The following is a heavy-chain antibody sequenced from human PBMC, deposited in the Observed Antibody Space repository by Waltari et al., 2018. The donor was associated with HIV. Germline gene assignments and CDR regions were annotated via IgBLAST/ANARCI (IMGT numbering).Heavy chain of an antibody. CDR2: INPNNGGT. CDR3: ARNLDGDYVLAY. CDR1: GYTFTGYY. D-gene: IGHD4-17*01. V-gene: IGHV1-2*02. J-gene: IGHJ4*02. Sequence: QVQLVQSGAEVKKPGASVKVSCKGSGYTFTGYYIHWVRQAPGQGLEWMGWINPNNGGTNYAQKFQDRDTMTRDTSISTAYRELSRLRSDDTAVYYCARNLDGDYVLAYWGQGILVTVSS.